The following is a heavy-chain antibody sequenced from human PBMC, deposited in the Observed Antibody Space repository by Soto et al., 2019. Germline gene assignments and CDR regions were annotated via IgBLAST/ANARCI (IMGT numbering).Heavy chain of an antibody. CDR3: TSGSYYNSSGHYY. V-gene: IGHV1-18*01. Sequence: ASVKVSCTASGCIFTCYGITRVRPAPLQGLEWMGWLSTYNGNTNYAQKVQGRVTMTADTYATTAFMELRSLRSDDTAVYYCTSGSYYNSSGHYYWGQGTLVTVSS. CDR1: GCIFTCYG. CDR2: LSTYNGNT. D-gene: IGHD3-22*01. J-gene: IGHJ4*02.